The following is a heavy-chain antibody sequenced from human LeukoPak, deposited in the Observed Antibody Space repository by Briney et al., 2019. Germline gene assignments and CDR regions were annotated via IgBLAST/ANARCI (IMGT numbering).Heavy chain of an antibody. CDR3: ARDLVASPYYYYYGMDV. V-gene: IGHV1-2*02. CDR2: INPNSGGT. J-gene: IGHJ6*02. Sequence: GASVKVSCKASGYTFTGYYMHWVRQAPGQGLEWMGWINPNSGGTNYAQKFQGRVTMTRDTSISTAYMELSRLRSDDTAVYYCARDLVASPYYYYYGMDVWGQGTTVTVSS. CDR1: GYTFTGYY.